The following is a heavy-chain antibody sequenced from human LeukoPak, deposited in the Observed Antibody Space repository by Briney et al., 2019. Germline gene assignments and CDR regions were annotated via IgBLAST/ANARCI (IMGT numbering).Heavy chain of an antibody. CDR2: IYPGDSDT. D-gene: IGHD3-9*01. CDR1: GYSFTNYW. CDR3: ARDNYDILTGSTLGVDY. Sequence: GESLKISCKGSGYSFTNYWIGWVRQMPGKGLEWMGIIYPGDSDTRYSPSFQGQVTISADKSISTAYLQWSSLKASDTAMYYCARDNYDILTGSTLGVDYWGQGTLVTVSS. V-gene: IGHV5-51*01. J-gene: IGHJ4*02.